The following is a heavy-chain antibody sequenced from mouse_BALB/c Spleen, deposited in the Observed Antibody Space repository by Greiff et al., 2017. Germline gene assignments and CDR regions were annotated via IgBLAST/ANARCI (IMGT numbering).Heavy chain of an antibody. J-gene: IGHJ2*01. CDR1: GYTFTSYW. V-gene: IGHV1-7*01. CDR2: INPSTGYT. CDR3: ARDYRYDGEY. Sequence: QVQLQQSGAELAKPGASVKMSCKASGYTFTSYWMHWVKQRPGQGLEWIGYINPSTGYTEYNQKFKDKATLTADKSSSTAYMQQSSLTSEDSAVYYCARDYRYDGEYWGEGTPLTVSS. D-gene: IGHD2-14*01.